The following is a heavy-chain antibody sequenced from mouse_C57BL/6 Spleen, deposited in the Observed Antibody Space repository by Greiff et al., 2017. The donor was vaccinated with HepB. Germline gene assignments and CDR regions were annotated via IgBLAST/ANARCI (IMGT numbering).Heavy chain of an antibody. CDR1: GFTFSDYY. CDR2: ISNGGCST. Sequence: EVMLVESGGGLVQPGGSLKLSCAASGFTFSDYYMYWVRQTPEKRLEWVAYISNGGCSTYYPDTVKGRFTISRDNAKNTLYLQISRLKSEDKAMYYCESRAYYSIYWYFDVWGTGTTVTVSS. V-gene: IGHV5-12*01. CDR3: ESRAYYSIYWYFDV. D-gene: IGHD2-5*01. J-gene: IGHJ1*03.